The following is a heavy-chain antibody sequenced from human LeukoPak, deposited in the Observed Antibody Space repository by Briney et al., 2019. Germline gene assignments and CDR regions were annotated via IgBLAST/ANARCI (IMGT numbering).Heavy chain of an antibody. J-gene: IGHJ4*02. CDR1: TFTFSSYS. CDR3: ARDYSPPHYYDSSGYFDS. D-gene: IGHD3-22*01. Sequence: PGGSLRLSCAASTFTFSSYSLNWVRQAPGKGPEWVSSITTSSRYIYYADSVKGRFTISRDNAKNSLYLQMNSLRVEDTAVYYCARDYSPPHYYDSSGYFDSWGQGTLVTVSS. CDR2: ITTSSRYI. V-gene: IGHV3-21*01.